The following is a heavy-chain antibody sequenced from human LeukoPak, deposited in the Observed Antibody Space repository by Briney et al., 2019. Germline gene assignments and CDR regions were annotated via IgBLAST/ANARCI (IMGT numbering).Heavy chain of an antibody. CDR3: ARDRLGYCSGGSCYSGY. Sequence: ASVKVSCKASGYTFTSYCISWVRQAPGQGLEWMGWISAYNGNTNYAQKLQGRVTMTTDTSTSTAYMELRSLRSDDTAVYYCARDRLGYCSGGSCYSGYWGQGTLVTVSS. CDR2: ISAYNGNT. J-gene: IGHJ4*02. CDR1: GYTFTSYC. V-gene: IGHV1-18*01. D-gene: IGHD2-15*01.